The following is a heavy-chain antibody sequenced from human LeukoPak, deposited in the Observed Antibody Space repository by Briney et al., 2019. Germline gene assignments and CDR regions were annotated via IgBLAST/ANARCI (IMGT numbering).Heavy chain of an antibody. D-gene: IGHD4-17*01. V-gene: IGHV4-34*01. J-gene: IGHJ4*02. Sequence: SETLSLTCDVYGGSFSGYFWTWFRQPPGKGREWIGEISQSGSQIYKPSLKSRVTISVDTSKNQFSLKLTSMTAADTAVYYCAVSTVKVTTRTLDHWSQGTLVTVSS. CDR3: AVSTVKVTTRTLDH. CDR2: ISQSGSQ. CDR1: GGSFSGYF.